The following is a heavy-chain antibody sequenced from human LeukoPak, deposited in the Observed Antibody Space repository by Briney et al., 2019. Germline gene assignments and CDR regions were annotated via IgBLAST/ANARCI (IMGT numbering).Heavy chain of an antibody. CDR1: GGSISSSSDY. D-gene: IGHD3-22*01. J-gene: IGHJ1*01. V-gene: IGHV4-39*01. Sequence: SETLSLTCTISGGSISSSSDYWDWIRQYPGKGLEWLGTIYYSGSTYYNASLKSRLFISVDTSNNQFSLRLSFVTAADTAVYYCARRRYYDATGYLDWGQGTLITVSS. CDR3: ARRRYYDATGYLD. CDR2: IYYSGST.